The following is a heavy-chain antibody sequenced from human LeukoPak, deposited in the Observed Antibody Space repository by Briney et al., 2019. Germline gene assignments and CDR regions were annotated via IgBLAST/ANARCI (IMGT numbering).Heavy chain of an antibody. V-gene: IGHV1-18*01. CDR2: ISGYNGNT. D-gene: IGHD3-16*01. CDR3: AREGLGELTLDC. J-gene: IGHJ4*02. CDR1: GYTFSRNG. Sequence: GASVKVSCKASGYTFSRNGISWVRQVPGQGLEWMGWISGYNGNTNYAQNLQGRITMTTDTSTSTAYMELRSLRSDDTAVYYCAREGLGELTLDCWGQGTLVTVSS.